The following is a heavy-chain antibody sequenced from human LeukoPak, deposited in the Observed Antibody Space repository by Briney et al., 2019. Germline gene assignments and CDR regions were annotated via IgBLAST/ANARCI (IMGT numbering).Heavy chain of an antibody. J-gene: IGHJ3*02. CDR2: INHSGST. D-gene: IGHD7-27*01. CDR3: ASENAGDREAFDI. Sequence: NPSETLSLTCTVSGGSISSYYWSWIRQPPGKGLEWIGEINHSGSTNYNPSLKSRVTISVDTSKNQFSLKLSSVTAADTAVYYCASENAGDREAFDIWGQGTMVTVSS. V-gene: IGHV4-34*01. CDR1: GGSISSYY.